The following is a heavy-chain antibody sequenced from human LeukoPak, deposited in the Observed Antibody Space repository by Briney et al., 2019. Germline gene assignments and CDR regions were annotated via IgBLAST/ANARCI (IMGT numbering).Heavy chain of an antibody. Sequence: GGSLRLSCAASGFALSSHWMTWVRQVPGRGPEWVANVNRDGSETYYLDSVKGRLTISRDDSKNTLYLQMNSLRTEDTAVYYCARGDYYDSSSYYYYFDYWGQGTLVTVSS. CDR3: ARGDYYDSSSYYYYFDY. D-gene: IGHD3-22*01. CDR1: GFALSSHW. J-gene: IGHJ4*02. CDR2: VNRDGSET. V-gene: IGHV3-7*01.